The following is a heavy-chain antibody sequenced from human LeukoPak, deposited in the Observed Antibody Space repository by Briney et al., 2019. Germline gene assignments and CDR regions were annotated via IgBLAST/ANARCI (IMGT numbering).Heavy chain of an antibody. CDR1: GLSVSSNF. V-gene: IGHV3-53*01. CDR3: AKNLWTEKIGESFDH. J-gene: IGHJ4*02. CDR2: IYGGGST. D-gene: IGHD3/OR15-3a*01. Sequence: GGSLRLSCAATGLSVSSNFMSWVRQAPGKGLEWVSVIYGGGSTYYADSVKGRFTISRDNSKNTVYLQMNSLRVEDTAVYYCAKNLWTEKIGESFDHWGQGTLVSVSS.